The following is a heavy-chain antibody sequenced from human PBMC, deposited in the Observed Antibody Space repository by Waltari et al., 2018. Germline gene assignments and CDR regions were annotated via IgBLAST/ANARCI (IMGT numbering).Heavy chain of an antibody. Sequence: EVQLLESGGGLVQPGGSLRLSCAASGFTFSSYAMSWVRQAPGKGLAWVSACSGSGGGTYYADSGKGRFTISRHKSKNTLYLQMNSLRAEDTAVYYCPKATGARGGWWAFDIWGQGTMVTVSS. D-gene: IGHD1-26*01. CDR3: PKATGARGGWWAFDI. J-gene: IGHJ3*02. V-gene: IGHV3-23*01. CDR2: CSGSGGGT. CDR1: GFTFSSYA.